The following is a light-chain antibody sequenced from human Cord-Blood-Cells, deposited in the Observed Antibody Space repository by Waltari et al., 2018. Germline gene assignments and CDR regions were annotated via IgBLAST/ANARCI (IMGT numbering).Light chain of an antibody. V-gene: IGKV1-8*01. CDR3: QQYYSYPYT. Sequence: AIRMTQSPSSFSASTGDRVTIPCRASQGMSSYLAWYQQKPGKAPKLLIYAASTFQSGVPSRFSGSGPGTDFTLTISCLQSEDFATYYCQQYYSYPYTFGQGTKLEIK. CDR2: AAS. J-gene: IGKJ2*01. CDR1: QGMSSY.